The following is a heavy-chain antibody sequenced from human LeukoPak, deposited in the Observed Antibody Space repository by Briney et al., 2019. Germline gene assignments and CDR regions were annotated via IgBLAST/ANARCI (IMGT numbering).Heavy chain of an antibody. CDR2: INPHSGGT. V-gene: IGHV1-2*02. Sequence: ASVKVSCTASGYTFTDYYIHWVRQAPGQGLEWMGWINPHSGGTNYAQNFQDRVTMTRDTSISTAYMDLSRLRSDDTAVYHCARGSWFGDLLYAQPAYYFDYWGQGTLVTVSS. CDR1: GYTFTDYY. D-gene: IGHD3-10*01. CDR3: ARGSWFGDLLYAQPAYYFDY. J-gene: IGHJ4*02.